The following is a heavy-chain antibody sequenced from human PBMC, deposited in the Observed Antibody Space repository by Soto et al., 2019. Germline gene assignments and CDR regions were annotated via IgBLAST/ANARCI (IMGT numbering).Heavy chain of an antibody. Sequence: SETLSLTCSVSGGSVRSGSYYLTWIRQPPGKGLGWIGYIYQSGTTNYNAYLKSRVTISIDTSKNQFLLKLNSVTAEDTAVYYCARDSSGRHDYWGQGTLVTVSS. J-gene: IGHJ4*02. CDR1: GGSVRSGSYY. CDR2: IYQSGTT. V-gene: IGHV4-61*01. CDR3: ARDSSGRHDY. D-gene: IGHD3-22*01.